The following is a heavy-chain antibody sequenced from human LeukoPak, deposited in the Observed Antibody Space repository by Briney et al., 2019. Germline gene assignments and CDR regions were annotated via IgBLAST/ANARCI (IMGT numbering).Heavy chain of an antibody. V-gene: IGHV3-21*01. CDR3: ARDGGYNYGMDV. J-gene: IGHJ6*02. CDR2: ISSSSSYI. D-gene: IGHD2-2*02. Sequence: GGSLRLSCAASGFTFSSYSMNWVRQAPGKGLEWVSSISSSSSYIYYADSVKGRFTIPRDNAKNSLYLQMNSLRAEDTAVYYCARDGGYNYGMDVWGQGTTVTVSS. CDR1: GFTFSSYS.